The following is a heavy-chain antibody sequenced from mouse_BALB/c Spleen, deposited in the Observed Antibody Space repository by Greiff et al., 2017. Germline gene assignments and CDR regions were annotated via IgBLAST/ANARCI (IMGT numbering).Heavy chain of an antibody. CDR2: IWGDGST. V-gene: IGHV2-6-7*01. CDR3: ACITTVVATPLGFDV. CDR1: GFSLTGYG. Sequence: QVQLQQSGPGLVAPSQSLSITCTVSGFSLTGYGVNWVRQPPGKGLEWLGMIWGDGSTDYNSALKSRLSISKDNSKSQVFLKMNSLQTDDTARYYCACITTVVATPLGFDVWGAGTTVTVSS. J-gene: IGHJ1*01. D-gene: IGHD1-1*01.